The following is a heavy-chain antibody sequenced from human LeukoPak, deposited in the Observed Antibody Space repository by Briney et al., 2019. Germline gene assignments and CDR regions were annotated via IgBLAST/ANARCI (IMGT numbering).Heavy chain of an antibody. V-gene: IGHV4-4*02. CDR1: GGSISSSNW. D-gene: IGHD6-6*01. Sequence: PSETLSLTCAVSGGSISSSNWWSWVRQPPGKGLEWIGEIYHSGSTNYNPSLKSRVTISVDKSKNQFSLKLSSVTAADTAVYYCARVVPVYGSSPYHFDYWGQGTLVTVSS. CDR2: IYHSGST. CDR3: ARVVPVYGSSPYHFDY. J-gene: IGHJ4*02.